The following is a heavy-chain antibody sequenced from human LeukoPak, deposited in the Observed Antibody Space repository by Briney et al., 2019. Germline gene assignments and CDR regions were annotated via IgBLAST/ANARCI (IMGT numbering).Heavy chain of an antibody. Sequence: SETLSLTCTVSGYSISSDYYWAWIRQPPGKGLEWIGSIYHSGSTYYNPSLKSRVTISVDTSKNQFSLKLSSVTAADTAVYYCAGVSTGSSHDYWGQGTLVTVSS. J-gene: IGHJ4*02. CDR3: AGVSTGSSHDY. D-gene: IGHD6-13*01. CDR2: IYHSGST. CDR1: GYSISSDYY. V-gene: IGHV4-38-2*02.